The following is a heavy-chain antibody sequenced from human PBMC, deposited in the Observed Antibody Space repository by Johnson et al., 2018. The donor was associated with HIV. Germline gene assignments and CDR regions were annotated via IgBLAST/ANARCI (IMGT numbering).Heavy chain of an antibody. CDR1: GFTFSSYA. V-gene: IGHV3-30*04. CDR3: AKDKAVVSALYAGFDI. D-gene: IGHD2-21*02. CDR2: ISYDGTNK. J-gene: IGHJ3*02. Sequence: QVQLVESGGGVVQPGRSLRLSCAASGFTFSSYAMHWVRQAPGKGLEWVAVISYDGTNKYYADSVKGRFTISRANSKNTLYMKMNSLRADDTAVYYCAKDKAVVSALYAGFDIWGQGTMVTVSS.